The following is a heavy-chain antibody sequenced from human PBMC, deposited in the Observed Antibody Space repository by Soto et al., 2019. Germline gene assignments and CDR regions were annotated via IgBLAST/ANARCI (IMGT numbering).Heavy chain of an antibody. V-gene: IGHV4-34*01. D-gene: IGHD2-15*01. CDR1: GGSFSGYY. CDR2: INHSGST. J-gene: IGHJ4*02. Sequence: SETLSLTCAVYGGSFSGYYWSWIRPPPGKGLEWIGEINHSGSTNYNPSLKSRVTISVDTSKNQFSLKLSSVTAADTAVYYCARRRRGRPDYFDYWGQGTLVTVSS. CDR3: ARRRRGRPDYFDY.